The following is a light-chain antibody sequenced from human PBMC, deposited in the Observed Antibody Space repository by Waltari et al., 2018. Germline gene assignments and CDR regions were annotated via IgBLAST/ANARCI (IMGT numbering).Light chain of an antibody. Sequence: EIVMTQPPMSPPVTPGEPANLPCRSSERLLHTNGYYYLVWYLQRPGQSPQLLIYFGSNRASGVADRFSGSASGTDFTLQVSRVEAEDVGVYFCMQGLQIPFTFGQGTRLQI. V-gene: IGKV2-28*01. CDR2: FGS. CDR1: ERLLHTNGYYY. J-gene: IGKJ2*01. CDR3: MQGLQIPFT.